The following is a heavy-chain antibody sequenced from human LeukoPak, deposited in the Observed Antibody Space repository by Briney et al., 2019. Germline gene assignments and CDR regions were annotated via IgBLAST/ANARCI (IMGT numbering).Heavy chain of an antibody. Sequence: PGGSLRLSCAASGFTFSKYAMNWVRQAPGKGLECVSAISGSGDSTYHADSVKGRFSISRDNSKNTLCLQMSSLRAEDTAVYYCAKEIRGSGLFDYWGQGTLVTVSS. D-gene: IGHD3-10*01. CDR3: AKEIRGSGLFDY. CDR1: GFTFSKYA. CDR2: ISGSGDST. V-gene: IGHV3-23*01. J-gene: IGHJ4*02.